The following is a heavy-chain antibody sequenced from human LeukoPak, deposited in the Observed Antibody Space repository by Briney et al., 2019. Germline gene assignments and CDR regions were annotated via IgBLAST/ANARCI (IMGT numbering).Heavy chain of an antibody. CDR3: ARDPSYYDFWSGYSSGYFDY. V-gene: IGHV3-23*01. J-gene: IGHJ4*02. CDR2: ISDSGANT. CDR1: GFTFSTYA. D-gene: IGHD3-3*01. Sequence: GGSLRLSCAASGFTFSTYAMSWVRQAPGKGLEWVSTISDSGANTYYADSVKGRFTISRDNSKNTLYLQMNSLRAEDTAVYYCARDPSYYDFWSGYSSGYFDYWGQGTLVTVSS.